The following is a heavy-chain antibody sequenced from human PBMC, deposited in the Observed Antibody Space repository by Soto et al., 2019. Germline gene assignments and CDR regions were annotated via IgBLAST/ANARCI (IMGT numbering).Heavy chain of an antibody. Sequence: EVQLLESGGGLVQPGGSLRLSCAASGFAFSNYVMHWVRQAPGKGLEWVSSISTSIDATYYADSVKGRFTISRDDSKNTLYLQMNSLRAEDSAVYYCAKDRTVAARHFDYWGQGTQVTVSS. CDR1: GFAFSNYV. J-gene: IGHJ4*02. D-gene: IGHD6-6*01. CDR2: ISTSIDAT. CDR3: AKDRTVAARHFDY. V-gene: IGHV3-23*01.